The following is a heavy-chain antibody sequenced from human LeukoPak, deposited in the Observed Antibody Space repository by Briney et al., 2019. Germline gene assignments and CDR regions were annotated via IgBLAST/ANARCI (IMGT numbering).Heavy chain of an antibody. CDR2: ISSSSSTI. Sequence: GGSLRPSCAASGFTFSSYSMNWVRQAPGKGLEWVSYISSSSSTIYYADSVKGRFTISRDNAKNSLYLQMNSLRAEDTAVYYCARETLSTIPCFDPWGQGTLVTVSS. CDR1: GFTFSSYS. V-gene: IGHV3-48*01. CDR3: ARETLSTIPCFDP. D-gene: IGHD3-10*01. J-gene: IGHJ5*02.